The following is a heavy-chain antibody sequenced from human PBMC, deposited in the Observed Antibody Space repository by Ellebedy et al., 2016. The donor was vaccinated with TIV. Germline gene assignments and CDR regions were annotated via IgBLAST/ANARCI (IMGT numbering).Heavy chain of an antibody. Sequence: GGSLRLSCAASGFTFSTYSMNWVRQAPGKGLEWVSSISSSSSYIYYADSVKGRFTISRDNSKNTLYLQMNSLRAEDTAVYYCARGDWLAVDLWGRGTLVTVSS. V-gene: IGHV3-21*01. CDR2: ISSSSSYI. J-gene: IGHJ2*01. CDR1: GFTFSTYS. CDR3: ARGDWLAVDL. D-gene: IGHD6-19*01.